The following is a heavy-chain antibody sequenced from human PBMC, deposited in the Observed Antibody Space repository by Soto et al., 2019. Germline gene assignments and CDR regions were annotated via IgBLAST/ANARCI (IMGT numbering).Heavy chain of an antibody. CDR1: GGSINPYY. CDR2: IYYSGST. J-gene: IGHJ2*01. V-gene: IGHV4-59*01. D-gene: IGHD3-10*01. Sequence: QVQLQESGPGLVKPSETLSLTCTVSGGSINPYYWSWIRQPPGKGLEWIGFIYYSGSTNYNPSLKSRVTISVDTSKNQFSLKLNSVTAADTSVYDCAKTSGSGSYHRGWYFDLWGRGTLVTVSS. CDR3: AKTSGSGSYHRGWYFDL.